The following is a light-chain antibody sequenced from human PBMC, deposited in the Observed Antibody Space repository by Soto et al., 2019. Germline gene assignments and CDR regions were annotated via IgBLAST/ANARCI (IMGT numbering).Light chain of an antibody. J-gene: IGKJ3*01. CDR3: QQYDNLPLT. Sequence: ETVMTQSPATLSVSPGERASLSCRASQSVSSNLAWYQQKPGRAPRILIFGASSRAAGVPDRFSGSGSGTDFTLTINSLQSADFAVYFCQQYDNLPLTFGPGTKVDIK. V-gene: IGKV3-15*01. CDR2: GAS. CDR1: QSVSSN.